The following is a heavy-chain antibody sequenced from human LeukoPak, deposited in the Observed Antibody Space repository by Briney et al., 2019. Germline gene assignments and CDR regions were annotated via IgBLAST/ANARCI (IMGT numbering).Heavy chain of an antibody. CDR2: ISGSGSDT. V-gene: IGHV3-11*05. CDR3: ARVWAWGSGNYFDN. CDR1: GFIFSDYY. J-gene: IGHJ4*02. Sequence: GRSLRLSCAASGFIFSDYYMTWIRQAPGKGLEWLSYISGSGSDTNYADSVKGRFTTSRDNAKNSLYLQMNSLRVEDTALYYCARVWAWGSGNYFDNWGQGTLVTVSS. D-gene: IGHD7-27*01.